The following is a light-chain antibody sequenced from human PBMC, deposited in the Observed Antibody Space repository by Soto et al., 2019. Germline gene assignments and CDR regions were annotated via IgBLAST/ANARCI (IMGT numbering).Light chain of an antibody. Sequence: QSALTQPASVSASPGQSLTISCTGRSSDVGGYNLVSWYQQHPGKAPQLMIFGATYRPSGVSNRFSASKSGNTASLTISGLQAEDEADYYCCSYAGSNTYVFGTGTKVTVL. J-gene: IGLJ1*01. CDR2: GAT. CDR1: SSDVGGYNL. V-gene: IGLV2-23*01. CDR3: CSYAGSNTYV.